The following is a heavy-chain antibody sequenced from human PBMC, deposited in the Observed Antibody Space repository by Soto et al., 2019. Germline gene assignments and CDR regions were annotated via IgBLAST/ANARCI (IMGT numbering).Heavy chain of an antibody. Sequence: VGSLRLSCAASGFTFSSYAMSWVRQAPGKGLEWVSTISGSDGRTYSTDSVKGRFTISRDNSRNTAYLQMNSLRVEDTAVYYCAKGVSQYTPLALFDYWGRGTLVTVSS. CDR1: GFTFSSYA. CDR3: AKGVSQYTPLALFDY. V-gene: IGHV3-23*01. D-gene: IGHD5-18*01. CDR2: ISGSDGRT. J-gene: IGHJ4*02.